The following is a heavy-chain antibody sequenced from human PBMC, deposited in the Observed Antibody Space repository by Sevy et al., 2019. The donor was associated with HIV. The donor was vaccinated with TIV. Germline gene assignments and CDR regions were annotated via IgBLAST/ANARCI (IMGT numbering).Heavy chain of an antibody. CDR1: GFTVSSNY. V-gene: IGHV3-53*01. Sequence: GGSLRLSCAASGFTVSSNYMSWVRQAPGKGLEWVSVIYSGGSTYYADSVKGRFTISRDNSKNTRYLQMNSLRAEDTAVYYCARYAGSWYRYYFDYWGQGTLVTVSS. J-gene: IGHJ4*02. D-gene: IGHD6-13*01. CDR2: IYSGGST. CDR3: ARYAGSWYRYYFDY.